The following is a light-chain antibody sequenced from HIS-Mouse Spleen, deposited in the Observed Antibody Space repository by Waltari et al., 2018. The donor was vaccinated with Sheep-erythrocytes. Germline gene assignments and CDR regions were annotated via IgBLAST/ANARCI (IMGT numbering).Light chain of an antibody. CDR3: AAWDDSLNGPV. V-gene: IGLV1-44*01. Sequence: QSVLTQPPSASGTPGQRVTISCSGSSPNIGSNTVNWYQQLPGTAPKLLSYSNNKRASGVPDRFSGSKSGTSASLAISGLQSEDEADYYCAAWDDSLNGPVFGGGTKLTVL. J-gene: IGLJ3*02. CDR2: SNN. CDR1: SPNIGSNT.